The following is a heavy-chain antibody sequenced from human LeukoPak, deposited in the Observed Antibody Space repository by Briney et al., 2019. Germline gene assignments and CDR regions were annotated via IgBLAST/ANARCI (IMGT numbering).Heavy chain of an antibody. J-gene: IGHJ4*02. V-gene: IGHV3-48*02. D-gene: IGHD4-23*01. CDR3: ARHDYGGNSGDS. Sequence: QPGGSLRLSCAASGFTFRNYGMNWVRQAPGKGLEWVSYIGTPSSPIYYADSVKGRFSISRDNAKNSLYLQMNSLRDEDTAAYYCARHDYGGNSGDSWGQGTLVTVSS. CDR2: IGTPSSPI. CDR1: GFTFRNYG.